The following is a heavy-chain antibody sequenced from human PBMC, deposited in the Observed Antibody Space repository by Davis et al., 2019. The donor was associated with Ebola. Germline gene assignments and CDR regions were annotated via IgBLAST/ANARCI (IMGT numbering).Heavy chain of an antibody. Sequence: SETLSLTCAVSGGSISSSNWWSWVRQPPGKGLEWIGEIYHSGSTNYNPSLKSRVTISVDTSKNQFSLKLSSVTAADTAVYYCARENGFLGIDPWGQGTLVTVSS. D-gene: IGHD3-3*01. J-gene: IGHJ5*02. CDR3: ARENGFLGIDP. V-gene: IGHV4-4*02. CDR2: IYHSGST. CDR1: GGSISSSNW.